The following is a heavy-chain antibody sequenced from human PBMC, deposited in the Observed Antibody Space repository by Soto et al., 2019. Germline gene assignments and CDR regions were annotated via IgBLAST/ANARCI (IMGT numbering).Heavy chain of an antibody. D-gene: IGHD3-10*01. CDR1: GGSISSSSYY. CDR3: SRQAKYYYGSGSSH. V-gene: IGHV4-39*01. J-gene: IGHJ4*02. CDR2: IYYSGST. Sequence: SETLSLTCTVSGGSISSSSYYWGWIRQPPGKGLEWIGSIYYSGSTYYNPSLKSRVTISVDTSKNQFSLKLSSVTAADTAVYYCSRQAKYYYGSGSSHWGQGTLVTVSS.